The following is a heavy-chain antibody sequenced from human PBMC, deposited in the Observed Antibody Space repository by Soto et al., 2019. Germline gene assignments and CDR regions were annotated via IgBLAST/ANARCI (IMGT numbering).Heavy chain of an antibody. CDR1: GFTFSRYG. Sequence: GGSLRLSCAASGFTFSRYGMHWVRQAPGKGLEWVAVISYDGSNKYYADSVKGRFTISRDKSKNTLYLQMNSLRAEDTAVYYCAKDRGITGTSDYWGQGTLVTVSS. V-gene: IGHV3-30*18. CDR2: ISYDGSNK. J-gene: IGHJ4*02. D-gene: IGHD1-20*01. CDR3: AKDRGITGTSDY.